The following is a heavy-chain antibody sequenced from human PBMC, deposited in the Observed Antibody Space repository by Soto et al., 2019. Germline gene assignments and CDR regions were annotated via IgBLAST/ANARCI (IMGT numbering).Heavy chain of an antibody. CDR3: AKDPNSGYEYYYYYYMDV. V-gene: IGHV3-23*01. CDR1: GFTFRSYA. Sequence: GGSLRLSCAAYGFTFRSYAMSWVRQAPGKGLEWVSAISGGVGSTYYADSVKGRFTISRDNSKNTLYLQMNSLRAEDTAVYYCAKDPNSGYEYYYYYYMDVWGKGTTVTVSS. CDR2: ISGGVGST. D-gene: IGHD5-12*01. J-gene: IGHJ6*03.